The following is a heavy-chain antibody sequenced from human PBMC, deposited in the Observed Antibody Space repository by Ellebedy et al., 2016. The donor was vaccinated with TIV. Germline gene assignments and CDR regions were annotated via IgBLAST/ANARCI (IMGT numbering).Heavy chain of an antibody. V-gene: IGHV5-10-1*01. CDR2: IAPGDSFV. Sequence: PGGSLRLSCKASGYSFTNHWISWVRQMPGKGLEWMGRIAPGDSFVNYNPSFQGHVRISADKSIGTAYLQWTDLRASDTAMYYCMAGIGASWGQGTLVTVSS. D-gene: IGHD3-10*01. J-gene: IGHJ5*02. CDR3: MAGIGAS. CDR1: GYSFTNHW.